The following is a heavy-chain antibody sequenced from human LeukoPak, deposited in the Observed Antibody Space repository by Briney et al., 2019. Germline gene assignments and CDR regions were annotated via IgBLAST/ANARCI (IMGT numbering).Heavy chain of an antibody. J-gene: IGHJ6*02. CDR2: IYYSGTT. CDR1: GGSISNYY. CDR3: AREDPQTTVPEGMDV. D-gene: IGHD4-17*01. V-gene: IGHV4-59*01. Sequence: SETLSLTCTVSGGSISNYYWSWIRQSPGKGLEWIGYIYYSGTTNSNPSLKSRVTISVDTSKNQFSLQLRSVTAADTAVYYCAREDPQTTVPEGMDVWGQGTTVTVSS.